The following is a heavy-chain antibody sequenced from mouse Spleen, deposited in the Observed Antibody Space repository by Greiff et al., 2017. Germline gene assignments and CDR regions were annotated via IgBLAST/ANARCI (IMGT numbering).Heavy chain of an antibody. V-gene: IGHV2-4-1*01. CDR2: IWSDGST. D-gene: IGHD1-1*01. CDR1: GFSLTNYA. Sequence: VHLVESGPGLVAPSQSLSITCTVSGFSLTNYAVHWVRQSPGKGLEWLGVIWSDGSTDYNAAFISRLSISKDNSKSQVFFKMNSLQADDTAIYYCARNWAYGSSYNYFDYWGQGTTLTVSS. CDR3: ARNWAYGSSYNYFDY. J-gene: IGHJ2*01.